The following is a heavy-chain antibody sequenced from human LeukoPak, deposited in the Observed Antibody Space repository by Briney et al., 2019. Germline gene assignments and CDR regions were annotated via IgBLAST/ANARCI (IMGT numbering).Heavy chain of an antibody. CDR2: IIPILGIA. J-gene: IGHJ4*02. CDR1: GGTFSSYA. D-gene: IGHD2-2*01. Sequence: SVKVSCKASGGTFSSYAISWVRQAPGQGLEWMGRIIPILGIANYAQKFQGRVTITADKSTSTAYMELSSLRAEDTAVYYCAKDRWVRSTPCFFDYWGQGTLVTVSS. V-gene: IGHV1-69*04. CDR3: AKDRWVRSTPCFFDY.